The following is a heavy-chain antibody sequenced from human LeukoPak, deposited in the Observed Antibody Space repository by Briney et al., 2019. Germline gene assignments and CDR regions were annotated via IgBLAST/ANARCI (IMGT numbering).Heavy chain of an antibody. V-gene: IGHV4-39*07. CDR3: ARLVAAAGNNWFDP. D-gene: IGHD6-13*01. CDR1: AGSISSTSYY. J-gene: IGHJ5*02. CDR2: IYYTGST. Sequence: SETLSLTCSVSAGSISSTSYYWGWIRQPPGKGLEYIAAIYYTGSTSYNPSLKSRVTILVDTSNNQFSLKLSSLTAADTAVYYCARLVAAAGNNWFDPWGQGTLVTVSS.